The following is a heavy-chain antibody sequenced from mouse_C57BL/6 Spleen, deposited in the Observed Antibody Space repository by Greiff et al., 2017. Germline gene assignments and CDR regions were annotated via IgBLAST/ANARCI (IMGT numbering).Heavy chain of an antibody. CDR2: IWGVGST. D-gene: IGHD3-2*02. CDR1: GFSLPSYG. CDR3: ASGRAQASFAY. V-gene: IGHV2-6*01. Sequence: VKVVESGPGLVAPSQSLSITCTVSGFSLPSYGVDWVRQSPGKGLEWLGVIWGVGSTNYNSALKSRLSISKDNSKSQVFLKMNSLQTDDTAMYYCASGRAQASFAYWGQGTLVTVSA. J-gene: IGHJ3*01.